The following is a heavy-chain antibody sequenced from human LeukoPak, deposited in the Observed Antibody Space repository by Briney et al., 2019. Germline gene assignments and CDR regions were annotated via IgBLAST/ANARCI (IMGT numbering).Heavy chain of an antibody. CDR1: GFTFSSYS. CDR3: ARVYRLGYSCSWYNAFDI. V-gene: IGHV3-48*01. J-gene: IGHJ3*02. Sequence: GGSLRLSCAASGFTFSSYSMNWVRQAPGKGLEWVSYISSSSSTIYYADSVKGRFTISRDNAKNSLYLQMNSLRAEDTAVYYCARVYRLGYSCSWYNAFDIWGQGTMVTVSS. D-gene: IGHD6-13*01. CDR2: ISSSSSTI.